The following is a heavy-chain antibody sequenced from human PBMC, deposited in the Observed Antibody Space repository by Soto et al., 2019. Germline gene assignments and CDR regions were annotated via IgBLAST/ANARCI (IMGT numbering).Heavy chain of an antibody. V-gene: IGHV1-69*01. CDR3: ARDLSTDFWSGYWAPATGYDGMDG. CDR2: IIPIFGTA. D-gene: IGHD3-3*01. J-gene: IGHJ6*02. Sequence: GQGLEWMGGIIPIFGTANYAQKFQGRVTITADESTSTAYMELSSLRSEDTAVYYCARDLSTDFWSGYWAPATGYDGMDGWGQGTTVTVSS.